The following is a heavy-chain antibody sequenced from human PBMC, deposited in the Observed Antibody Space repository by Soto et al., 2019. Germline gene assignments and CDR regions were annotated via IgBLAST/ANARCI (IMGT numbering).Heavy chain of an antibody. V-gene: IGHV3-21*01. Sequence: EVQLVESGGGLVKPGGSLRLSCAASGFTFSSYSMNWVRQAPGKGLEWVSAISSSSSYIYYADSVKGRFTISRDNAKNSLYLQMSSLRAEDTALYYCALSGGNSSHHAFDIWGQGTMVTVSS. J-gene: IGHJ3*02. CDR1: GFTFSSYS. CDR2: ISSSSSYI. D-gene: IGHD2-21*02. CDR3: ALSGGNSSHHAFDI.